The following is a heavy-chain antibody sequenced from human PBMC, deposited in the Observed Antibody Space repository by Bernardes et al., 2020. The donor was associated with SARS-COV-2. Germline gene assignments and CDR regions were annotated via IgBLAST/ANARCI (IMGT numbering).Heavy chain of an antibody. CDR3: VGSSCGVDCYIGGLRSWDYGMDV. CDR2: LSYGGNT. CDR1: GDSIHSASYR. J-gene: IGHJ6*02. V-gene: IGHV4-39*02. D-gene: IGHD2-21*02. Sequence: SETLSLTCSVSGDSIHSASYRWGWIRQAPGKGLEWIGSLSYGGNTYYTPSLRSRVTMSADTSNTQRITALGRQLSSVTAADTAVYYCVGSSCGVDCYIGGLRSWDYGMDVWGQGTTVTVSS.